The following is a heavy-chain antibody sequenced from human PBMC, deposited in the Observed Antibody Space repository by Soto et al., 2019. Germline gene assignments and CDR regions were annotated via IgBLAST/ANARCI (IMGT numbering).Heavy chain of an antibody. CDR2: ISATGKN. V-gene: IGHV4-4*07. J-gene: IGHJ4*02. Sequence: QVQLQESGPGRVKPSETLSLTCSVSGGSITDYSWNWIRQSAGKGLEWNGRISATGKNQVNPSLQSRVNMSLDTSKKQFSLKLTSVAAADTAVYYGAWESAENWSYEAFWGQGTLVTVSS. CDR3: AWESAENWSYEAF. D-gene: IGHD1-7*01. CDR1: GGSITDYS.